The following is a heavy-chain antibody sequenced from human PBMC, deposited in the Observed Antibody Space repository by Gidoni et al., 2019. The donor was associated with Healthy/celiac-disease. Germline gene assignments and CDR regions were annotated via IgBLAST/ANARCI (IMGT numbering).Heavy chain of an antibody. D-gene: IGHD2-21*01. CDR3: ARGWGSILVPSRDFDY. Sequence: QVQLQQWGAGLLKPSETLSLTCAVDGGSFSGYYWSWIRQPPGKGLGWIGEINHSGSTNYNQSLKSRVTISVDTSKNQFSLKLSSVTAADTAVYYCARGWGSILVPSRDFDYWGQGTLVTVSS. CDR1: GGSFSGYY. J-gene: IGHJ4*02. CDR2: INHSGST. V-gene: IGHV4-34*01.